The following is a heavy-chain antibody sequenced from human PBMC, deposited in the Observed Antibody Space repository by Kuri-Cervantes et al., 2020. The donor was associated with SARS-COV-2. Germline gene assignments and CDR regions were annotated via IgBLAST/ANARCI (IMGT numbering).Heavy chain of an antibody. CDR2: IYHSGST. Sequence: SETLSLTCAVSGYSIISGYYWGWIRQPPGKGLEWIGSIYHSGSTYYNPSLMSRVTLSVNTSKKQFSLKLSSVTAADKAVYYFGRAASRGGDMVRGVASFDYWGQGTLVTVSS. V-gene: IGHV4-38-2*01. CDR3: GRAASRGGDMVRGVASFDY. D-gene: IGHD3-10*01. CDR1: GYSIISGYY. J-gene: IGHJ4*02.